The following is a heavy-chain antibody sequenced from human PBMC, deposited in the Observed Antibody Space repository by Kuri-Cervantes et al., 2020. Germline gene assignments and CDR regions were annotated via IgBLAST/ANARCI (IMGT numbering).Heavy chain of an antibody. CDR1: GGSISSGGYY. CDR2: IYYSGST. V-gene: IGHV4-31*03. D-gene: IGHD6-13*01. CDR3: ASNPAAAGTHLDH. Sequence: SETLSLTCTVSGGSISSGGYYWSWVRQHPGKGLEFIGYIYYSGSTYYSPSLKSRVTMSVDTSKNQFSLRLSSVTAADTAVYYCASNPAAAGTHLDHWGQGTLVTVSS. J-gene: IGHJ4*02.